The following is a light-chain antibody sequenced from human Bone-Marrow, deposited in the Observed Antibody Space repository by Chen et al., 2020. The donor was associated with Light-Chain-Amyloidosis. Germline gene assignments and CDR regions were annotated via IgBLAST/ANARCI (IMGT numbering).Light chain of an antibody. V-gene: IGLV3-25*03. Sequence: SSELTQPPSSSLSPGQTARITCSGDDLPTKYAYWYQQKPGQAPVLVIHRDTERPSGISERFSGSSSGTTATLTISGVQAEDEADYHCQSADSSGTYEVIFGGGTKLTVL. J-gene: IGLJ2*01. CDR3: QSADSSGTYEVI. CDR1: DLPTKY. CDR2: RDT.